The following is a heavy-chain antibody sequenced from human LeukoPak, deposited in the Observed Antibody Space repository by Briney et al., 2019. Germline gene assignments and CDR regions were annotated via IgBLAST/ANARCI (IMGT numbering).Heavy chain of an antibody. D-gene: IGHD6-19*01. V-gene: IGHV3-53*01. J-gene: IGHJ5*02. CDR1: GFTVSSNY. CDR2: IYSGGST. CDR3: ARTRGWYGHNWFDP. Sequence: GGSLRLSCAASGFTVSSNYMSWVRQAPGKGLEWVSVIYSGGSTYYADSVKGRFTISRDNSKNTLYLQMNSLRAEDTAVYYCARTRGWYGHNWFDPWGQGTLVTVSS.